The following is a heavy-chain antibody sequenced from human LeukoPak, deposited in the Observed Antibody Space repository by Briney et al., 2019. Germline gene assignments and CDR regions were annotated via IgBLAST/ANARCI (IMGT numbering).Heavy chain of an antibody. Sequence: GSLRLSCAASGFTFSDYAMHWVRQAPGKGLEWVALISYDGSNKYYADSVKGRFTISRDNSKNTLYLQMNSLRAEDTAVYYCARGPHADYGDYLGYFDYWGQGTLVTVSS. CDR3: ARGPHADYGDYLGYFDY. J-gene: IGHJ4*02. V-gene: IGHV3-30*01. CDR1: GFTFSDYA. CDR2: ISYDGSNK. D-gene: IGHD4-17*01.